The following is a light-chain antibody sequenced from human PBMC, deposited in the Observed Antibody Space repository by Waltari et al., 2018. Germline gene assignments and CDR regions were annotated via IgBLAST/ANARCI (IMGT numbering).Light chain of an antibody. J-gene: IGKJ4*01. CDR2: YAS. V-gene: IGKV3-15*01. CDR3: QQYNNWPPLT. CDR1: QSLSNN. Sequence: EIVMTQSPAPMSVSPGERTTLSCRASQSLSNNLAWYQQKPGQAPRLLIYYASTRATGIPARFSGSGSGTEFTLTISSLQSEDVAVYYCQQYNNWPPLTFGGGTKVEIK.